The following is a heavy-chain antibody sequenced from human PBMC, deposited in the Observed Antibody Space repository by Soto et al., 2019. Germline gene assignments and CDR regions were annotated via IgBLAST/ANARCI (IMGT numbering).Heavy chain of an antibody. V-gene: IGHV1-8*01. CDR3: ARGWGTVTTNYYYGMDV. CDR1: GYTFTSYD. CDR2: MNPNSGNT. Sequence: ASVKLSCKASGYTFTSYDINWVRQATGQGLEWMGWMNPNSGNTGYAQKFQGRVTMTRNTSISTAYMELSSLRSEDTAVYYCARGWGTVTTNYYYGMDVWGQGTTVTVSS. J-gene: IGHJ6*02. D-gene: IGHD4-17*01.